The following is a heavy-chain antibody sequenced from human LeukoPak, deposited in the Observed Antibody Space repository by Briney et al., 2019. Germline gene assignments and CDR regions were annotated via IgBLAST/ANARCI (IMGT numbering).Heavy chain of an antibody. CDR3: ARGTYTWPFYTVT. Sequence: GGSLRLSCAASGFTFSSYSMTWVRQAPGKGLEWVSSISSSSSYIYYADSVKGRFTISRDNAKNSLYLQMNSLRAEDTAVYYCARGTYTWPFYTVTWGQGTLVTVSS. CDR2: ISSSSSYI. V-gene: IGHV3-21*01. CDR1: GFTFSSYS. D-gene: IGHD4-17*01. J-gene: IGHJ4*02.